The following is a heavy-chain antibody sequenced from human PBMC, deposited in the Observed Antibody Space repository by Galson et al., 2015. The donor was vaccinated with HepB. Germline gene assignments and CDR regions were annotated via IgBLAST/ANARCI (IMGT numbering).Heavy chain of an antibody. CDR2: TYYRSKWYN. D-gene: IGHD2-8*01. J-gene: IGHJ5*02. V-gene: IGHV6-1*01. CDR3: ARDLGVYATRPYNWFDP. Sequence: CAISGDSVSSNSAAWNWIRQSPSRGLEWLGRTYYRSKWYNDYAVSVKSRITINPDTSKNQFSLQLNSVTPEDTAVYYCARDLGVYATRPYNWFDPWGQGTLVTVSS. CDR1: GDSVSSNSAA.